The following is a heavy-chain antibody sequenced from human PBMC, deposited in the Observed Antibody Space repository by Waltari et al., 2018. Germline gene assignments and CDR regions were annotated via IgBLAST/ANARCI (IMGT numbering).Heavy chain of an antibody. CDR3: ARDQWELLKYNWFDP. Sequence: EVQLLESGGGLVQPGGSLRLSCAASGFTFSSYAMSWVRQAPGKGLEWVSVIYSGGSTYYVDSVKGRFTISRDNAKNSLYLQMNSLRAEDTAVYYCARDQWELLKYNWFDPWGQGTLVTVSS. D-gene: IGHD1-26*01. V-gene: IGHV3-23*03. J-gene: IGHJ5*02. CDR1: GFTFSSYA. CDR2: IYSGGST.